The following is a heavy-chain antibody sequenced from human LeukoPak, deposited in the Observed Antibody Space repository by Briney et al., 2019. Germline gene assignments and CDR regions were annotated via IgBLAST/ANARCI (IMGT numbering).Heavy chain of an antibody. Sequence: GGSLRLSCAASGFSLSNYWMNWVRQAPGKGLEWVANIKQDGSEKNYVDSVKGRFSISRDNAKNSLILKMNSLRDEDTAVYYCARGVWAPFDSWGQGTLVSVSS. CDR1: GFSLSNYW. V-gene: IGHV3-7*01. CDR3: ARGVWAPFDS. D-gene: IGHD7-27*01. J-gene: IGHJ4*02. CDR2: IKQDGSEK.